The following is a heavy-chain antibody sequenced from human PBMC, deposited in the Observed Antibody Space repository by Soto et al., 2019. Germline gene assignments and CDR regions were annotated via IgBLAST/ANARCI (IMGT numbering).Heavy chain of an antibody. J-gene: IGHJ3*01. CDR3: AKHQIALIVVKIYFGA. CDR2: ISDSGSTT. D-gene: IGHD3-22*01. CDR1: GFTFSDYA. Sequence: GGSLRLSCAASGFTFSDYAMTWVRQTPGKGLEWVSSISDSGSTTYYADSVKGRFTVSRDNSNNTLYLQMDTLSAEDTAVYYCAKHQIALIVVKIYFGAWGQGTTVTVSS. V-gene: IGHV3-23*01.